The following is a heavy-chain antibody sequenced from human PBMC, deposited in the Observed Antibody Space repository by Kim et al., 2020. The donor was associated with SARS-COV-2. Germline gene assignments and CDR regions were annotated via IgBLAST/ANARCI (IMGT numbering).Heavy chain of an antibody. Sequence: GNPGYAPKFQGRATMTRDTSISTVYMELSSLRSDDTAMYYCARSPDGSFDSWGQGTLVTVSS. CDR2: GNP. D-gene: IGHD6-19*01. J-gene: IGHJ4*02. V-gene: IGHV1-8*01. CDR3: ARSPDGSFDS.